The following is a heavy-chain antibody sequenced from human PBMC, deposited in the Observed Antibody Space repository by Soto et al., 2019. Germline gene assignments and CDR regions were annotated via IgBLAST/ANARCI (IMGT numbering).Heavy chain of an antibody. CDR2: VNADNGDV. CDR1: GFPFANYA. Sequence: QVQLLQSGAEVKKPGASVKVSCEAIGFPFANYAIHWVRQAPGQGLEWMGYVNADNGDVKYSQKFNGRVTITRDKSASTAFVELSGLTSEDTAVYFCARKERGHILPYDSWGQGTLVTVSS. V-gene: IGHV1-3*01. D-gene: IGHD5-18*01. J-gene: IGHJ5*01. CDR3: ARKERGHILPYDS.